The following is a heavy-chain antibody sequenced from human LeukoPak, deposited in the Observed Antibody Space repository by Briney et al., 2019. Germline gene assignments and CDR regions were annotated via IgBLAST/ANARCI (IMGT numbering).Heavy chain of an antibody. CDR3: ARDGTYNSFDY. CDR1: GGSISSYY. Sequence: PSETLSLTCTVSGGSISSYYWSWIRQPAGKGLEWIGRIYSSGSTTYNPSLKSRVTLPVDTSKNQFSLKLSSVTAADTAMYYCARDGTYNSFDYWGQGTLVTVSS. CDR2: IYSSGST. J-gene: IGHJ4*02. V-gene: IGHV4-4*07. D-gene: IGHD1-14*01.